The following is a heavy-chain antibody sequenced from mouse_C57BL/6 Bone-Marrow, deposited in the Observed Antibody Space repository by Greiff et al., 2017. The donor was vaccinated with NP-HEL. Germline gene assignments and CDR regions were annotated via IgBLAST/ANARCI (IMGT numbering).Heavy chain of an antibody. D-gene: IGHD1-1*01. J-gene: IGHJ3*01. CDR3: ASYYGSSLWFAY. CDR1: GFSLTSYG. Sequence: VKLVESGPGLVQPSQSLSITCTVSGFSLTSYGVHWVRQSPGKGLEWLGVIWSGGSTDYNAAFISRLSISKDNSKSQVFFKMNSLQADDTAIDYCASYYGSSLWFAYWGQGTLVTVSA. V-gene: IGHV2-2*01. CDR2: IWSGGST.